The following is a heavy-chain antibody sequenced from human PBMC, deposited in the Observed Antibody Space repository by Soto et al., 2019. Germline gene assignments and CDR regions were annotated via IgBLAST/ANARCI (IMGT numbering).Heavy chain of an antibody. Sequence: GGSLRLSCAASGFTFSSYGMHWVRQAPGKGLEWVAVISYDGSNKYYADSVKGRFTISRDNSKNTLYLQMNSLRAEDTAVYYCAKSQRVYSYDYVWGSYPTPMDVWGQGTTVTVSS. V-gene: IGHV3-30*18. D-gene: IGHD3-16*02. J-gene: IGHJ6*02. CDR3: AKSQRVYSYDYVWGSYPTPMDV. CDR2: ISYDGSNK. CDR1: GFTFSSYG.